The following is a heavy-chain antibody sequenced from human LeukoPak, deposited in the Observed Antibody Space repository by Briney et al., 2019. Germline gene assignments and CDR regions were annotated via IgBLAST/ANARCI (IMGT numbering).Heavy chain of an antibody. V-gene: IGHV3-74*03. CDR1: GSTFSTNW. CDR2: INSDGSGT. Sequence: GGSLRLSCAAAGSTFSTNWIHWDRQAPEKGLMWVSRINSDGSGTTYVDSVKGRFTISRDNAKNTLYLQMSSLRAEDTAVYYCAGRGCNYLSPRLEYWGQGTLVTVSS. CDR3: AGRGCNYLSPRLEY. D-gene: IGHD3-10*01. J-gene: IGHJ4*02.